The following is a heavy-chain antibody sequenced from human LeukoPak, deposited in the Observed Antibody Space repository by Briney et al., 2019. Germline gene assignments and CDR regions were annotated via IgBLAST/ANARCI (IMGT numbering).Heavy chain of an antibody. CDR2: TYYRSKWYT. CDR1: GDNVSSNSLA. V-gene: IGHV6-1*01. Sequence: SQTLSLTCAISGDNVSSNSLAWNWIRQSPSRGLEWLGRTYYRSKWYTDYAVSVKGRMTVNPDTSKNQFSLQLNSVTPEDTAVYYCARGGGYCTTTICYSAWFGPWGQGTLVTVSS. D-gene: IGHD2-2*01. CDR3: ARGGGYCTTTICYSAWFGP. J-gene: IGHJ5*02.